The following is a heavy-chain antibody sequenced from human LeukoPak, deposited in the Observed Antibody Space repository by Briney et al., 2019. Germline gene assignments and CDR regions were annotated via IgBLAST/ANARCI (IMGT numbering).Heavy chain of an antibody. CDR3: ARDKYYDFWSGYYGDYYYYYMDV. J-gene: IGHJ6*03. Sequence: SETLSLTCTVSGGSISSYYWSWIRQPAGKGLEWIGRIYTSGSTNYNPSLKSRVTMSVDTSKNQFSLKLSSVTAADTAVYYCARDKYYDFWSGYYGDYYYYYMDVWGKGTTVTVSS. V-gene: IGHV4-4*07. D-gene: IGHD3-3*01. CDR1: GGSISSYY. CDR2: IYTSGST.